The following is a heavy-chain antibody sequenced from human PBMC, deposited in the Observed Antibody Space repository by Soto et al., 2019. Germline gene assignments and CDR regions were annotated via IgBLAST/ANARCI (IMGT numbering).Heavy chain of an antibody. CDR1: GFTFSSYG. V-gene: IGHV3-33*01. CDR3: ARDLGDYDILGGVMDV. J-gene: IGHJ6*02. Sequence: QVQLVESGGGVVQPGRSLRLSCAASGFTFSSYGMHWVRQAPGKGLEWVAVIWYDGSNKYYADSVKGRFTISRDNSKNTLYLHMNSLRAEDTAVYYCARDLGDYDILGGVMDVWGQGTTVTVSS. CDR2: IWYDGSNK. D-gene: IGHD3-9*01.